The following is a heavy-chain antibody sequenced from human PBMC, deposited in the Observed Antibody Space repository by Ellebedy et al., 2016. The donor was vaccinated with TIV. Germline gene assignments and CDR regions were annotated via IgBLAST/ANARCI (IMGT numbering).Heavy chain of an antibody. D-gene: IGHD3-10*01. CDR2: IWYDGSNK. CDR3: ARDGGSMVRGVPFDY. CDR1: GFTFSSYG. Sequence: GGSLRLSXAASGFTFSSYGMHWVRQAPGKGLEWVAVIWYDGSNKYYADSVKDRFTISRDNSKSTLYLQMNSLRAEDTAVYYCARDGGSMVRGVPFDYWGQGTLVTVSS. J-gene: IGHJ4*02. V-gene: IGHV3-33*01.